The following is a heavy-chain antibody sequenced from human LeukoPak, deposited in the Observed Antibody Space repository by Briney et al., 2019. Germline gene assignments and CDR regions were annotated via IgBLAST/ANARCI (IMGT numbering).Heavy chain of an antibody. CDR2: IIPIFGTA. D-gene: IGHD6-13*01. CDR1: GGTFSSYA. CDR3: ARERPRGDSSSWLLEGYFDI. V-gene: IGHV1-69*05. Sequence: GASVKVSCKASGGTFSSYAITWVRQAPGQGLEWMGRIIPIFGTANYAQKFQGRVTITTDESTSTAYMELSTLRSDDTAVYYCARERPRGDSSSWLLEGYFDIWGQGTLVTVSS. J-gene: IGHJ4*02.